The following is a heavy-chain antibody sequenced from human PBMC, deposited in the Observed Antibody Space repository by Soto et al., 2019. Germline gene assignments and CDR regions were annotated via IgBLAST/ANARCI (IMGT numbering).Heavy chain of an antibody. V-gene: IGHV4-34*01. CDR2: INHSGST. D-gene: IGHD2-15*01. J-gene: IGHJ3*02. Sequence: QVQLQQWGAGLLKPSETLSLTCAVYGGSFSGYYWSWIRQPPGKGLEWIGEINHSGSTNYNPSLKSRVTISVDTSKNQFSLKLSSVTGAVTAVYYCARPGYCSGGSCYGAFDIWGQGTMVTVSS. CDR3: ARPGYCSGGSCYGAFDI. CDR1: GGSFSGYY.